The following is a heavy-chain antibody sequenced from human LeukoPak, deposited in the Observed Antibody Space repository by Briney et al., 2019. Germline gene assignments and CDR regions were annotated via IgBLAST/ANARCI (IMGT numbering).Heavy chain of an antibody. Sequence: SVKVSCKASGGTFSSYAISWVRQAPGHGLEWMGGIIPIFGTANYAQKFQGRVTITADKSTSTAYMELSSLRSEDTAVYYCARDARRGYSGYDLDYWGQGTLVTVSS. CDR2: IIPIFGTA. CDR3: ARDARRGYSGYDLDY. J-gene: IGHJ4*02. V-gene: IGHV1-69*06. D-gene: IGHD5-12*01. CDR1: GGTFSSYA.